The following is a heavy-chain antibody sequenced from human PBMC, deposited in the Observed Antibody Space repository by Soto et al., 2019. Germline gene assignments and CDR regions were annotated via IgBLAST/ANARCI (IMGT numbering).Heavy chain of an antibody. CDR2: IYYSGST. J-gene: IGHJ4*02. D-gene: IGHD1-26*01. CDR1: GGSISSYY. Sequence: SETLSLTCTVSGGSISSYYWSWIRQPPGKGLEWIGYIYYSGSTNYNPSLKSRVTISVDTSKNQFSLKLSSVTAADTAVYYCARGPADGWELPTPYYLDYWGQGTLVTVSS. V-gene: IGHV4-59*01. CDR3: ARGPADGWELPTPYYLDY.